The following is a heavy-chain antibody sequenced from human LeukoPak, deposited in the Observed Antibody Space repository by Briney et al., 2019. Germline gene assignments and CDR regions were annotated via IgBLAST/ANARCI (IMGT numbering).Heavy chain of an antibody. CDR1: GFTFDDYT. J-gene: IGHJ6*03. CDR2: ISWDGGST. V-gene: IGHV3-43*01. Sequence: PGGSLRLSCAASGFTFDDYTMHWVRQAPGKGLEWVSLISWDGGSTYYADSVKGRFTISRDNSKNSLYLQMNSLRTEDTALYYCAKDAYYYDSSGPAGFLANYMDVWGKGTTVTVSS. D-gene: IGHD3-22*01. CDR3: AKDAYYYDSSGPAGFLANYMDV.